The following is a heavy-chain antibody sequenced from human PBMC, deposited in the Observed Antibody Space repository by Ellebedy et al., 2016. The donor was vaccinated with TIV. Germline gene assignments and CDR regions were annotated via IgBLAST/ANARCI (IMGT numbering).Heavy chain of an antibody. CDR2: IYDTGST. CDR1: GGSVSSYSNY. V-gene: IGHV4-61*01. CDR3: ARDPGDEPFDI. D-gene: IGHD1-26*01. Sequence: MPGGSLRLSCTVSGGSVSSYSNYWSWIRQPPGKGREWSGYIYDTGSTNYNPSREGRVTISVDTSKNQFSLQLRSVTATDTAVYYCARDPGDEPFDIWGQGTMVTVSS. J-gene: IGHJ3*02.